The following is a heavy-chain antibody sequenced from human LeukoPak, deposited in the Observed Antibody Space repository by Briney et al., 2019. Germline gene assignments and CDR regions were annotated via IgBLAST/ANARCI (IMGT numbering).Heavy chain of an antibody. J-gene: IGHJ4*02. D-gene: IGHD3-22*01. V-gene: IGHV3-21*01. Sequence: GGSLRLSCAASGFTFSSYSMNWVRQAPGKGLEWVSSISSSSSYIYYADSVKGRFTISRDNAKNSLYLQMNSLRAEDTAVNYCARDGDYYDSSGPTYWGQGTLVTVSS. CDR3: ARDGDYYDSSGPTY. CDR2: ISSSSSYI. CDR1: GFTFSSYS.